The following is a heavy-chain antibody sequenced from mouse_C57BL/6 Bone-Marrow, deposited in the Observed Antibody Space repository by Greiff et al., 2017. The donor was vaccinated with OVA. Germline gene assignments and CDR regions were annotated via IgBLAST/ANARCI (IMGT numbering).Heavy chain of an antibody. CDR2: IDPSDSSP. V-gene: IGHV1-50*01. D-gene: IGHD1-1*01. J-gene: IGHJ2*01. CDR1: GYTFTSYW. Sequence: QVQLQQPGAELVKPGASVKLSCKASGYTFTSYWMQWVKQRPGQGLEWIGEIDPSDSSPNYNQKFKGKATLPVETSSSTAYMQLSSLTSEDSAVYYSARPPYYYGRDYWGQGTTLTGAS. CDR3: ARPPYYYGRDY.